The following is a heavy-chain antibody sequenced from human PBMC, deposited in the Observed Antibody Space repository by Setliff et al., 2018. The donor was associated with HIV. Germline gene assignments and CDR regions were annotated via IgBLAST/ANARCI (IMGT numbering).Heavy chain of an antibody. CDR1: GFTFSNYW. V-gene: IGHV3-7*03. CDR3: ARVGGSSGSFGFYYYYYYMDV. CDR2: IKQDGSDK. J-gene: IGHJ6*03. Sequence: GESLRLSCAAFGFTFSNYWMTWVRQAPGKGLEWVANIKQDGSDKYYVDSVKGRFTISRDNAKNSLYLQMNSLRAEDTAVYYCARVGGSSGSFGFYYYYYYMDVWGEGTTVTVSS. D-gene: IGHD2-15*01.